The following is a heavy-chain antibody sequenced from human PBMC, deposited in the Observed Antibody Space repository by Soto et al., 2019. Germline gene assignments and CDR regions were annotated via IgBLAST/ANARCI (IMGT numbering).Heavy chain of an antibody. Sequence: ASVKVSCKASGYTFTSYGISWVRQAPGQGLEWMGWISAYNGNTNYAQKLQGRVTMTTDTSTSTAYMELRSLRSDDTAVYYCARSYYDILTGYMFDYWGQGTLVTVSS. CDR3: ARSYYDILTGYMFDY. CDR1: GYTFTSYG. CDR2: ISAYNGNT. D-gene: IGHD3-9*01. J-gene: IGHJ4*02. V-gene: IGHV1-18*01.